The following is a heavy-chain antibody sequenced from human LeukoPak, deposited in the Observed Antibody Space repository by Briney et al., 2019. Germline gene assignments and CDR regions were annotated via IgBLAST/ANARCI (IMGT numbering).Heavy chain of an antibody. V-gene: IGHV1-69*06. D-gene: IGHD1-26*01. CDR2: IIPIFGTA. J-gene: IGHJ4*02. Sequence: GSSVKVSCKASGGTFSSYAISWVRQAPGQGLEWMGGIIPIFGTANYAQKFQGRVTMTEDTSTDTAYMELSSLRSEDTAVYYCATGGREELLYVGFDYWGQGTLVTVSS. CDR3: ATGGREELLYVGFDY. CDR1: GGTFSSYA.